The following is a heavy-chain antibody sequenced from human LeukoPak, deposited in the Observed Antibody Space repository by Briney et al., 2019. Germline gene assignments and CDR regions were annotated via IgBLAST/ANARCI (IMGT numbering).Heavy chain of an antibody. Sequence: GSLRFSCAASAFTFSSYWMSWVRQAPGKGLEWVANIKQDGSEKYYVDSVKGRFTISRDNAKNSLYLQMNSLRAEDTAVYYCARVDRGSYLMFYSVDYWGQGTLVTVSS. CDR1: AFTFSSYW. CDR3: ARVDRGSYLMFYSVDY. D-gene: IGHD1-26*01. V-gene: IGHV3-7*04. J-gene: IGHJ4*02. CDR2: IKQDGSEK.